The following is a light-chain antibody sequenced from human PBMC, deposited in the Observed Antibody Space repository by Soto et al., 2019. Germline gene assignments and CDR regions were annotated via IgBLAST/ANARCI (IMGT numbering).Light chain of an antibody. CDR3: QQYSTSPEIT. CDR1: QGIGST. CDR2: DAS. J-gene: IGKJ3*01. Sequence: EIVMTQSPATLSVSPGEGATLSCRASQGIGSTLAWYQHKPGQTPRLLIYDASTRAAGIPDRFSGSGSGTDFTLTISRLEPDDFAVYYCQQYSTSPEITFGPGTKVDIK. V-gene: IGKV3-20*01.